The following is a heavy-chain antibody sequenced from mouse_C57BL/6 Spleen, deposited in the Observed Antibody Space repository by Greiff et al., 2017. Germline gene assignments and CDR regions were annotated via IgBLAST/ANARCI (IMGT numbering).Heavy chain of an antibody. Sequence: VMLVESGPGLVAPSQSLSITCTVSGFSLTSYGVHWVRQPPGKGLEWLVVIWSDGSTTYNSALKSRLSISKDNSKTQVLLKMNSLQTDDTARYCCASMVTTGYAMDYWGQGTSVTVSS. D-gene: IGHD2-2*01. CDR2: IWSDGST. V-gene: IGHV2-6*03. CDR1: GFSLTSYG. CDR3: ASMVTTGYAMDY. J-gene: IGHJ4*01.